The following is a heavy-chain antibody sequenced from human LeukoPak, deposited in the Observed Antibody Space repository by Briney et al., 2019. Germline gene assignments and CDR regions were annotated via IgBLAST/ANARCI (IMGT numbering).Heavy chain of an antibody. CDR1: GLTVSMNY. J-gene: IGHJ2*01. Sequence: GGSLRLSCATSGLTVSMNYMTWARQAPGKGLEWVSGISWNSGSIGYADSVKGRFTISRDNAKNSLYLQMNSLRAEDTALYYCAKDSSGYDSNWYFDLWGRGTLVTVSS. CDR2: ISWNSGSI. V-gene: IGHV3-9*01. CDR3: AKDSSGYDSNWYFDL. D-gene: IGHD3-22*01.